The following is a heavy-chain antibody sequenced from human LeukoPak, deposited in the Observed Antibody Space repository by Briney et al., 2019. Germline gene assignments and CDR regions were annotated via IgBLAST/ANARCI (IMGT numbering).Heavy chain of an antibody. CDR2: VFDSGRT. V-gene: IGHV4-59*11. J-gene: IGHJ4*02. Sequence: SETLSLTCTVSGGSMTTHHWNWIRQTPGKGLEWIGYVFDSGRTKENPSLKSRVTLSADTSKNQLSLRLSSVTAADTAVYYCTTIKRGNIFGYFDFWGQGVLVTVSS. D-gene: IGHD5-18*01. CDR1: GGSMTTHH. CDR3: TTIKRGNIFGYFDF.